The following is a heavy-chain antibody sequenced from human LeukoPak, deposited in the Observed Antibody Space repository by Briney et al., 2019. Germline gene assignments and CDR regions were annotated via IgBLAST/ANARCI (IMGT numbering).Heavy chain of an antibody. CDR1: GFTFCGST. J-gene: IGHJ4*02. D-gene: IGHD4-17*01. CDR2: IINKANSYAT. V-gene: IGHV3-73*01. Sequence: PGGALRLSCAASGFTFCGSTMHWVRPASGEGLEWVGRIINKANSYATAYAQSVKGRFTISRDDSKNTVYLQMNSLKTEDTAVYYCTGQPNYGDYPNWGEGALVSVPS. CDR3: TGQPNYGDYPN.